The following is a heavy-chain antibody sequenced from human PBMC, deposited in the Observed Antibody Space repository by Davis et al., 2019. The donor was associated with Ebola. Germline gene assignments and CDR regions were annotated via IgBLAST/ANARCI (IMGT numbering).Heavy chain of an antibody. CDR1: GFTFSSYA. D-gene: IGHD3-22*01. Sequence: PGGSLRLSCAASGFTFSSYAMTWVRQAPGKGLEWVSSISGSGGSTYYTDSVKGRFTVSRDKSKNTVYLQMDSLRAEDTAVYYCAKSLNYYDSGGYNYWGQGTLVTVSS. CDR3: AKSLNYYDSGGYNY. CDR2: ISGSGGST. V-gene: IGHV3-23*01. J-gene: IGHJ4*02.